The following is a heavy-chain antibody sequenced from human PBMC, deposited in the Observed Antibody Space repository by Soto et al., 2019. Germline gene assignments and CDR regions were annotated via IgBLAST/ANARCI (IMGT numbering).Heavy chain of an antibody. J-gene: IGHJ6*02. CDR3: AKVEMFWDCSGGSCYYYCYGMDV. CDR2: ISGSGGST. V-gene: IGHV3-23*01. CDR1: GFTFSSYA. Sequence: PGGSLRLSCAASGFTFSSYAMSWVRQAPGKGLEWVSAISGSGGSTYYADSVKGRFTISRDNSKNTLYLQMNSLRAEDTAVYYCAKVEMFWDCSGGSCYYYCYGMDVWGQGTTVTVSS. D-gene: IGHD2-15*01.